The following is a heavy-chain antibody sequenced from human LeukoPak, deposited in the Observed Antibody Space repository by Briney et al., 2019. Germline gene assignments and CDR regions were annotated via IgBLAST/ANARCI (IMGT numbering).Heavy chain of an antibody. V-gene: IGHV3-23*01. D-gene: IGHD3-10*01. CDR1: RFTFSNYA. CDR2: ISGSGGST. CDR3: ARVVGSGNTQGYFDY. Sequence: GGSLRLSCTASRFTFSNYAMNWVRQAPGKGLEWVSVISGSGGSTFYADSVKGRFIISRDNAKNSLYLQMNSLRAEDTAVYYCARVVGSGNTQGYFDYWGQGTLVTVSS. J-gene: IGHJ4*02.